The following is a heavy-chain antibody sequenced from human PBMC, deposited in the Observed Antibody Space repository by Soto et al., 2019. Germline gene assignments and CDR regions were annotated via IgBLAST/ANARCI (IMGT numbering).Heavy chain of an antibody. J-gene: IGHJ4*02. Sequence: PSETLSLTCTVSGGSISSSSYYWGWIRQPPGKGLEWIGNIYYSGSTYYNPSLKSRVTISVDTSKNQFSLKLSSVTAADTAVYYCARHRNYYGSGNWGRGTLVT. CDR3: ARHRNYYGSGN. CDR2: IYYSGST. V-gene: IGHV4-39*01. D-gene: IGHD3-10*01. CDR1: GGSISSSSYY.